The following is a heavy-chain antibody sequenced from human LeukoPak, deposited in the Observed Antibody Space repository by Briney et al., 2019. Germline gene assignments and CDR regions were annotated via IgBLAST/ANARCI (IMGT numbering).Heavy chain of an antibody. V-gene: IGHV6-1*01. CDR2: TYYRSKWYN. CDR1: RDSPSTISAG. D-gene: IGHD5-24*01. J-gene: IGHJ4*02. Sequence: SQTLSPTSPLARDSPSTISAGCNWIRQSPSRGLEWLGRTYYRSKWYNDYAVSVKSRITINPNTSKNQFSPKLNSVTSIAMPVYYCARRRLALSLDGWGQGTLVTVSS. CDR3: ARRRLALSLDG.